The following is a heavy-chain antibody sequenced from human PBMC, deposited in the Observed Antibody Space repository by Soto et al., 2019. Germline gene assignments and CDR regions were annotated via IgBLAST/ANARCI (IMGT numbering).Heavy chain of an antibody. CDR1: GGAFSSYA. Sequence: QVQLVQSGAEVKKPGSSVKVSCKASGGAFSSYAISWVRQAPGQGLEWMGGNLPLFNISNYAQKFQGRVTITADEPTSTAYMDLSSLTSEDTAVYYCARRRLGYGSCYLDLWGRGTLITVSS. D-gene: IGHD3-10*01. V-gene: IGHV1-69*01. CDR2: NLPLFNIS. CDR3: ARRRLGYGSCYLDL. J-gene: IGHJ2*01.